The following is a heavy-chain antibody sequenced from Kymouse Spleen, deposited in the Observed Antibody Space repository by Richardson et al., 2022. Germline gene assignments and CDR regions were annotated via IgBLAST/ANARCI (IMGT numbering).Heavy chain of an antibody. J-gene: IGHJ4*02. CDR2: IWYDGSNK. V-gene: IGHV3-33*01. Sequence: QVQLVESGGGVVQPGRSLRLSCAASGFTFSSYGMHWVRQAPGKGLEWVAVIWYDGSNKYYADSVKGRFTISRDNSKNTLYLQMNSLRAEDTAVYYCARRGITGTPFDYWGQGTLVTVSS. D-gene: IGHD1-20*01,IGHD1-7*01. CDR1: GFTFSSYG. CDR3: ARRGITGTPFDY.